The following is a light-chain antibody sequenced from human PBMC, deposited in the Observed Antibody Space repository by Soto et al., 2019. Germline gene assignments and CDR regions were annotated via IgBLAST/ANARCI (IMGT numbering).Light chain of an antibody. V-gene: IGKV1-9*01. CDR1: QGISTY. Sequence: IQLTQSPSSLSASVGDRVIITCRASQGISTYLAWYQQKLGKAPKLLIYGASTLQSGVPSRFSGSGSGTDFTLTISSLHPEDFASYYCQQLDSFPITFGQGTRLENK. J-gene: IGKJ5*01. CDR3: QQLDSFPIT. CDR2: GAS.